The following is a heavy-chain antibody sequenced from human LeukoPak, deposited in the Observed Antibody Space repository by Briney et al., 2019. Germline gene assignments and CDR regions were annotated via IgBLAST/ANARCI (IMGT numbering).Heavy chain of an antibody. CDR1: GFTFSSYS. CDR3: AIAPIAVGDDDNWSYP. D-gene: IGHD6-19*01. Sequence: PGGSLRLSCAASGFTFSSYSMNWVRQAPGKGLEWVSSISSSSSYIYYADSVMGRFTISRDNAKNSLYLQMNSLRAEDTAVYYCAIAPIAVGDDDNWSYPWGQRTL. CDR2: ISSSSSYI. V-gene: IGHV3-21*01. J-gene: IGHJ5*01.